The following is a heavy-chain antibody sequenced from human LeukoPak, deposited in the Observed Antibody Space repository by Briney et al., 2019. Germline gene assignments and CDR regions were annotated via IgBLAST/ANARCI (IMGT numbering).Heavy chain of an antibody. D-gene: IGHD5-24*01. CDR1: GGSISSGDYY. CDR3: ASRDGYNLGFGY. V-gene: IGHV4-30-4*01. CDR2: IYYSGST. J-gene: IGHJ4*02. Sequence: SETLSLTCTVSGGSISSGDYYWGWIRQPPGKGLEWIGYIYYSGSTYYNPSLKSRVTISVDTSKNQFSLKLSSVTAADTAVYYCASRDGYNLGFGYWGQGTLVTVSS.